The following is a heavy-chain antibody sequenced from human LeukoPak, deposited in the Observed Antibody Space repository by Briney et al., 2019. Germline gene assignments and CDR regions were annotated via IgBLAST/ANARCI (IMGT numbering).Heavy chain of an antibody. D-gene: IGHD2-8*01. CDR1: GGSISSGGYY. CDR3: ARARQPYVYYDY. CDR2: IYYSGST. Sequence: PSETLSLTCTVSGGSISSGGYYWSWIRLHPGKGLEWIGYIYYSGSTYYNPSLKSRVTISVDTSKNQFSLKLSSVTAADTAVYYCARARQPYVYYDYWGQGTLVTVSS. J-gene: IGHJ4*02. V-gene: IGHV4-31*03.